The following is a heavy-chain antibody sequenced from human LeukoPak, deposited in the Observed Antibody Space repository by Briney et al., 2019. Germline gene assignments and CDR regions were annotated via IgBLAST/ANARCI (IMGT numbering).Heavy chain of an antibody. D-gene: IGHD3-10*01. CDR3: ARGFYGSGSYYEKTFDY. J-gene: IGHJ4*02. V-gene: IGHV4-34*01. CDR1: GGSFSGYY. Sequence: PSETLSLTCAVYGGSFSGYYWSWIRQPPGKGLEWIGEINHSGSTNYNPSLQSRVTISVDTSKNQFSLKLSSVTAADTAVYYCARGFYGSGSYYEKTFDYWGQGTLVTVSS. CDR2: INHSGST.